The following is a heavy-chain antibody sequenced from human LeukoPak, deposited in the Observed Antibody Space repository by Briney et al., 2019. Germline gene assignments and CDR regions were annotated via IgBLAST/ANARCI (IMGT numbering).Heavy chain of an antibody. CDR1: GGSISSGSFY. V-gene: IGHV4-61*02. D-gene: IGHD6-19*01. CDR2: IYTSGST. CDR3: ARHGRLVGVDRDYFDY. Sequence: SETLSLTCTVSGGSISSGSFYWSWVRQPAGKGLELIGRIYTSGSTNYNPSLKSRVTISVDTSKNHFSLRLSSVTAADTAVYYCARHGRLVGVDRDYFDYWGQGTLVTVSS. J-gene: IGHJ4*02.